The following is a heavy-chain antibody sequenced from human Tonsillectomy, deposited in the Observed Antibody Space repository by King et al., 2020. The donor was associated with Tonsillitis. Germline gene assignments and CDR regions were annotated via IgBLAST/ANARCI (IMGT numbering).Heavy chain of an antibody. J-gene: IGHJ6*02. Sequence: EVQLVESGGGLVQPGRSLRLSCTASGFTFGDYGLSWYRQAPGKGLEWGGFIRSKAYGGTTEYAASVKGRFTISRDDSKSIAYLQMNSLKTEDTAVYYCTREGRAIAAEERDVWGQGTTVTVSS. V-gene: IGHV3-49*03. CDR1: GFTFGDYG. CDR2: IRSKAYGGTT. D-gene: IGHD6-13*01. CDR3: TREGRAIAAEERDV.